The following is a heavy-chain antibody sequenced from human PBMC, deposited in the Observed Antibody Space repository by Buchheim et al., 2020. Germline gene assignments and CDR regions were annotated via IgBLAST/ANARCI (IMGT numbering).Heavy chain of an antibody. V-gene: IGHV3-30*18. CDR3: AKDWANSGMDV. CDR2: ISYDGNNK. CDR1: GFTFRTYG. J-gene: IGHJ6*02. D-gene: IGHD3-16*01. Sequence: QVQLVESGGGVVQPGRSLRLSCVVSGFTFRTYGMYWVRQAPGKGLEWLAVISYDGNNKYYADFVKGRFTISRDNSKNTMYLQIHSLRADDTAVYYCAKDWANSGMDVWGQGTT.